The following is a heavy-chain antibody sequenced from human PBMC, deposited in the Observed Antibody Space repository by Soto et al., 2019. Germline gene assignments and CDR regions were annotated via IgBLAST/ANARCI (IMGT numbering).Heavy chain of an antibody. CDR1: GGSISSYY. Sequence: SETLSLTCTVSGGSISSYYWSWIRQPPGKGLEWIGYIYYSGSTNYNPSPKSRVTISVDTSKNQFSLKLSSVTAADTAVYYCARDSSSWTNWFDPWGQGTLVTVSS. CDR2: IYYSGST. V-gene: IGHV4-59*01. D-gene: IGHD6-13*01. CDR3: ARDSSSWTNWFDP. J-gene: IGHJ5*02.